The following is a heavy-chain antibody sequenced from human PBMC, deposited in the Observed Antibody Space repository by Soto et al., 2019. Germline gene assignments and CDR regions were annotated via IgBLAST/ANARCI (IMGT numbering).Heavy chain of an antibody. CDR3: ARVVRGGSGYSAPYWFDY. D-gene: IGHD3-22*01. V-gene: IGHV4-38-2*01. CDR2: IYHSGST. Sequence: PXETLALTCAVSGDSISSGYYWGWIRQPPVKGLEWIGSIYHSGSTYYNPSLKSRVTISVDTSKNQFSLKLSSVTAADTAVYYCARVVRGGSGYSAPYWFDYWGQGTLVTVSS. CDR1: GDSISSGYY. J-gene: IGHJ4*02.